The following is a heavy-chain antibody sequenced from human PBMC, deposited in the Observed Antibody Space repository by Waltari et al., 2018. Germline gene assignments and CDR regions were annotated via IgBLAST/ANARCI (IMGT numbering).Heavy chain of an antibody. CDR1: GGSISSSSYY. J-gene: IGHJ4*02. CDR3: TTRVAISGVPGMPDY. CDR2: IYYSGST. V-gene: IGHV4-39*01. D-gene: IGHD2-15*01. Sequence: QLQLQESGPGLVKPSETLSLTCTVSGGSISSSSYYWGWIRQPPGKGLEWIGSIYYSGSTYYNPSLKSRVTISRDNPKNTLFLQMSSVRVDDTAMYYCTTRVAISGVPGMPDYWGQGTLVTVSS.